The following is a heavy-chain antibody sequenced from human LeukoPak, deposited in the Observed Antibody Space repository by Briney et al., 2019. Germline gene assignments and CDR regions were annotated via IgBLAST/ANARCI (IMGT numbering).Heavy chain of an antibody. CDR2: IYPGDSET. CDR3: ARGRGYCSSSSCYDFDY. D-gene: IGHD2-2*01. CDR1: GYIFTNYW. Sequence: GESLKISCTGSGYIFTNYWIAWVRQMPGKGLEWMGIIYPGDSETTYSPSFQGQVTISADKSITTTNLQESSLKASDTAMYYCARGRGYCSSSSCYDFDYWGQGTLVTVPS. J-gene: IGHJ4*02. V-gene: IGHV5-51*01.